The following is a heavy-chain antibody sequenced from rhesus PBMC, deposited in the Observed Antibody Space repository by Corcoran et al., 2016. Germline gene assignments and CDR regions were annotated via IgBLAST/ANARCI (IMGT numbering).Heavy chain of an antibody. D-gene: IGHD3-28*01. J-gene: IGHJ4*01. CDR3: ARQTKPRSGYYGQFDY. CDR2: IYGSHWNH. Sequence: QVQLQESGPGLVKPSETLSLTCAVSGYSISSNYWSWIRQPPGKGLEWIGYIYGSHWNHNPNPSLKSRVTISTDPSKHQFYLKVSSVTAADTAVYYCARQTKPRSGYYGQFDYWGQGVLVTVPS. CDR1: GYSISSNY. V-gene: IGHV4-160*01.